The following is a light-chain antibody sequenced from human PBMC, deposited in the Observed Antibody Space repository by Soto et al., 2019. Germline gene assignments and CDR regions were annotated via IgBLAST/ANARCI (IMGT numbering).Light chain of an antibody. CDR3: PEYNSAPPLT. CDR1: QGISNY. CDR2: AAS. J-gene: IGKJ4*01. Sequence: DIQMTQSPSSLSASVGDRVTITCRASQGISNYLAWYQQKPGKVPKLLIYAASTLQSGVPSRFSGSGSGTDFALSISSLQPEDVATSYCPEYNSAPPLTFGGGTKVEIK. V-gene: IGKV1-27*01.